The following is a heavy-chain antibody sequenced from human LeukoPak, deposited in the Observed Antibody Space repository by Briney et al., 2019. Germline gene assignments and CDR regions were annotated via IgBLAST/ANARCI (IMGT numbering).Heavy chain of an antibody. V-gene: IGHV4-59*08. CDR3: ARSRVVPAAEYYYYGMDV. CDR1: GGSISSYY. J-gene: IGHJ6*02. CDR2: IYYSGST. Sequence: SETLSLTCTVPGGSISSYYWSWIRQPPGKGLEWIGYIYYSGSTNYNPSLKSRVTISVDTSKNKFSLKLSSGTAADTAVYYCARSRVVPAAEYYYYGMDVWGQGTTVTVSS. D-gene: IGHD2-2*01.